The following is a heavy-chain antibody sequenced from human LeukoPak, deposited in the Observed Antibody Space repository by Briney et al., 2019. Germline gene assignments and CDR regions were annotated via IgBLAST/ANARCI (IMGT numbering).Heavy chain of an antibody. CDR2: ISSSGGTT. Sequence: GGSLRLSCAASGFTFSSYAMNWVRQAPGKGLEWVSVISSSGGTTYYADSVKGRFTISRDNSKNTLYLQMNSLRAEDTAVYYCARVSSASSGWYYFDYWGQGTLVTVSS. V-gene: IGHV3-23*01. CDR1: GFTFSSYA. D-gene: IGHD6-19*01. CDR3: ARVSSASSGWYYFDY. J-gene: IGHJ4*02.